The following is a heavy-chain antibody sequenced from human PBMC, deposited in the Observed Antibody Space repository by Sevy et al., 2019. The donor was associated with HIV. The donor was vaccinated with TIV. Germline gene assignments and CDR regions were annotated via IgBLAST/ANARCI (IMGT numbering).Heavy chain of an antibody. V-gene: IGHV1-69*13. CDR1: GGTFSSYA. D-gene: IGHD3-10*01. J-gene: IGHJ4*02. Sequence: ASVKVSCKASGGTFSSYAISWVRQAPGQGLEWMGGIIPIFGTANYAQKFQDRVTITADESTSTAYMELSSLRSEDTAVYYCARDRNTMVQGVIISRGYFDYWGQGTLVTVSS. CDR3: ARDRNTMVQGVIISRGYFDY. CDR2: IIPIFGTA.